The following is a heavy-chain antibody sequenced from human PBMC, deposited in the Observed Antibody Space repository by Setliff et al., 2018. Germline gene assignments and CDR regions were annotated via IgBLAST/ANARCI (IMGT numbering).Heavy chain of an antibody. CDR3: ARDTRDKYDSSGYYLSLDS. J-gene: IGHJ4*02. D-gene: IGHD3-22*01. V-gene: IGHV1-69*13. CDR1: GYKFNDYA. CDR2: IIPLLETA. Sequence: SVKVSCKTSGYKFNDYALSWVRQAPGQGLEWMGGIIPLLETAKYAQKFRGRVTITADEVARTAYMELSTLRSEDTAVYYCARDTRDKYDSSGYYLSLDSWGQGSLVTVSS.